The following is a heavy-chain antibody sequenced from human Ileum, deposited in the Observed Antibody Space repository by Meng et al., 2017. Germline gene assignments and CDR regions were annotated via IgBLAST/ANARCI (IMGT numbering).Heavy chain of an antibody. CDR2: AST. D-gene: IGHD7-27*01. J-gene: IGHJ4*02. CDR3: ARDHWGSLDY. CDR1: GGSVSSSGYQ. V-gene: IGHV4-61*08. Sequence: VQLQESGPGLVRPSETLSLICALSGGSVSSSGYQWGWIRQPPGKGLEWIGYASTNYNPSLKSRVTISVDTSKNQFSLKLTSVTAADTAAYYCARDHWGSLDYWGQGVLVTVSS.